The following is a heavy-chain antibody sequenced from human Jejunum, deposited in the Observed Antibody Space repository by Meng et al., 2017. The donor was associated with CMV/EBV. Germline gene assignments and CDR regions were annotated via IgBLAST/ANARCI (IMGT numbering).Heavy chain of an antibody. V-gene: IGHV3-7*01. CDR2: INEDGGEI. D-gene: IGHD3-3*01. CDR1: FSYSRTW. J-gene: IGHJ6*02. Sequence: FSYSRTWMACGRLAPGKGLEWVATINEDGGEIYYVDSLKGRFTISRDNAKNSLYLQMNSLRAEDSAVYYCARITTFGTGLHGMDVWGQGTTVTVSS. CDR3: ARITTFGTGLHGMDV.